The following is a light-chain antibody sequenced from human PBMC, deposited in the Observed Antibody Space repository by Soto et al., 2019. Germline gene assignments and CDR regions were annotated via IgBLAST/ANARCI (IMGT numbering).Light chain of an antibody. CDR1: QSVSSY. V-gene: IGKV3-11*01. Sequence: EIVLTQSPATLSLPPVERATLSCRASQSVSSYLAWYQQKPGQAPRLLIYDASNRATGIPARFSGSGSGTDFTLTISSLEPEDFAVYYCQQRSNWPPWTFGQGTK. CDR2: DAS. J-gene: IGKJ1*01. CDR3: QQRSNWPPWT.